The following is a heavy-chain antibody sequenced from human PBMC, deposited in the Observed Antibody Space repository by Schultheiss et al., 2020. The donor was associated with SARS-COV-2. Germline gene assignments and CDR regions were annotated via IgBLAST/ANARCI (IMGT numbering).Heavy chain of an antibody. CDR2: ISYDGGNK. J-gene: IGHJ6*02. Sequence: GGSLRLSCAASGFTFGTYNMHWVRQAPGKGLEWVAVISYDGGNKYHADSVKGRFTVSRDNAKNSLYLQMNSLRAEDTAVYYCAGDYGMDVWGQGTTVTVSS. V-gene: IGHV3-30*03. CDR3: AGDYGMDV. CDR1: GFTFGTYN.